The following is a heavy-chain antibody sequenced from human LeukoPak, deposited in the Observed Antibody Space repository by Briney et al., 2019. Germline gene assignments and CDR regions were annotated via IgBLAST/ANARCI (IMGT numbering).Heavy chain of an antibody. D-gene: IGHD3-10*01. CDR2: INPNSGGT. CDR1: GYTFTGYY. Sequence: GASVKVSCKASGYTFTGYYMHWVRQAPGQGLEWMGWINPNSGGTNYAQKFQGRVTMTRDTSISTAYMELRSLRSDDTAVYYCARGPRFGELLWHWFDPWGQGTLVTVSS. V-gene: IGHV1-2*02. CDR3: ARGPRFGELLWHWFDP. J-gene: IGHJ5*02.